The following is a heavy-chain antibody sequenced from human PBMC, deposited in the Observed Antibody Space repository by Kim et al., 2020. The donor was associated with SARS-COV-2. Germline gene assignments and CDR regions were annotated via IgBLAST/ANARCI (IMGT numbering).Heavy chain of an antibody. V-gene: IGHV3-30*18. CDR3: AKSGGLYLGYGMDV. D-gene: IGHD2-8*01. Sequence: GGSLRLSCAASGFTFSSYGMHWVRQAPGKGLEWVAVISYDGSNKYYADSVKGRFTISRDNSKNTLYLQMNSLRAEDTAVYYCAKSGGLYLGYGMDVWGQGTTVTVSS. CDR1: GFTFSSYG. J-gene: IGHJ6*02. CDR2: ISYDGSNK.